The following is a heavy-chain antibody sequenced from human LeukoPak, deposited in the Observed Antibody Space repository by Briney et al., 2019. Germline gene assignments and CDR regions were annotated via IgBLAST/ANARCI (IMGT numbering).Heavy chain of an antibody. CDR3: ARDELYYYDSSGYFSFDY. D-gene: IGHD3-22*01. V-gene: IGHV3-48*01. CDR1: GFTFSSYS. CDR2: ISSSSSTI. Sequence: PGGSLRLSCAASGFTFSSYSMNWGRQAPGKGLEWVSYISSSSSTIYYADSVKGRFTISRDNAKNSLYLQMNSLRSEDTAVYYCARDELYYYDSSGYFSFDYWGQGTLVTVSS. J-gene: IGHJ4*02.